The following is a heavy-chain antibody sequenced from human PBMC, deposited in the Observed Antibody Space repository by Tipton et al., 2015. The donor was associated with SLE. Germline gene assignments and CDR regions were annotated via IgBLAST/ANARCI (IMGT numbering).Heavy chain of an antibody. Sequence: QLVQSGAEVKKPGSSVKVSCKASGYTFTSYGISWVRQAPGQGLEWMGWISAYNGNTNYAQKLQGRVTMTTDTSTSTAYMELRSLRSDDTAVYYCARGGGYYDDSSGYYYLFDYWGQGTLVTVSS. CDR3: ARGGGYYDDSSGYYYLFDY. J-gene: IGHJ4*02. D-gene: IGHD3-22*01. CDR2: ISAYNGNT. CDR1: GYTFTSYG. V-gene: IGHV1-18*01.